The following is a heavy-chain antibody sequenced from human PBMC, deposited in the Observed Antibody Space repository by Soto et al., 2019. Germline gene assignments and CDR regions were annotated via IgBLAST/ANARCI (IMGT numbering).Heavy chain of an antibody. V-gene: IGHV4-59*01. Sequence: SSETLSLTCTVSGDSISSYFWTCIRQPPGKSLEWIGYMFHSGRTNYNPSLTSRVTMSADTSNNQFSLTLTSVTAADTAVYYCAKAVKYYDSTGYDAFDVWGQAIMFXVS. CDR2: MFHSGRT. CDR3: AKAVKYYDSTGYDAFDV. D-gene: IGHD3-22*01. J-gene: IGHJ3*01. CDR1: GDSISSYF.